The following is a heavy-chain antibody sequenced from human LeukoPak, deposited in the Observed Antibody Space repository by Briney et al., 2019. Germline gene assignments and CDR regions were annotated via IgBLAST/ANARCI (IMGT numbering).Heavy chain of an antibody. CDR2: IYPGDSDT. D-gene: IGHD3-16*02. CDR3: ARRVKGYPYSMDV. J-gene: IGHJ6*02. CDR1: GYSFTSCW. V-gene: IGHV5-51*01. Sequence: GESLKISCKGSGYSFTSCWIGWVRQMPGKGLEWMGIIYPGDSDTRYSPSFQGQVTISADKSISTAYLQWSSLKASDTAIYYCARRVKGYPYSMDVWGQGTTVTVSS.